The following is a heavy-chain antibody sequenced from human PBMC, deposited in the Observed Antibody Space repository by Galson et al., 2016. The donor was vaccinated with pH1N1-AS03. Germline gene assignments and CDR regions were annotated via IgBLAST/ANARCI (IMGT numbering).Heavy chain of an antibody. Sequence: SLRLSCAASGFTFGDYAMSWFRQAPGKGLEWVGFIRSKAYGGTTEYAASVKGRFTISRDDSKSIAYLQMDSLRAEATAIYYCVKGLDGYNPAKYWGRGTLVTVSS. V-gene: IGHV3-49*03. CDR1: GFTFGDYA. CDR2: IRSKAYGGTT. J-gene: IGHJ4*02. CDR3: VKGLDGYNPAKY. D-gene: IGHD5-24*01.